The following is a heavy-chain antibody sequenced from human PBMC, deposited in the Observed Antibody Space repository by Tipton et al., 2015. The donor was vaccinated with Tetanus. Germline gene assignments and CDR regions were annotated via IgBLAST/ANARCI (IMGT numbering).Heavy chain of an antibody. D-gene: IGHD4-23*01. CDR1: GGSISTYY. V-gene: IGHV4-59*13. J-gene: IGHJ4*02. Sequence: TLSLTCIVSGGSISTYYWSWIRQRPGRGLEWIGYIYYTGNTNYNPSLKSRVTISADTTKKQFSLNLRSVTAADTAVYYCAGLPVGGGYSAHHYFLHWGQGTLVTVSS. CDR2: IYYTGNT. CDR3: AGLPVGGGYSAHHYFLH.